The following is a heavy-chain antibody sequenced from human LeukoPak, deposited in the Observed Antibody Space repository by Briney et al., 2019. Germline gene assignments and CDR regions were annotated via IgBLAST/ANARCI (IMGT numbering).Heavy chain of an antibody. Sequence: TSGTLSLTCAVSGGSISSSNWWSWVRQAPGKGLEWVANIKQDGSEKYYVDSVKGRFTISRDNAKNSLYLQMNSLRAEDTAVYYCARGGWDYYDSSGYWNDAFDIWGQGTMVTVSS. CDR1: GGSISSSNW. CDR3: ARGGWDYYDSSGYWNDAFDI. CDR2: IKQDGSEK. J-gene: IGHJ3*02. D-gene: IGHD3-22*01. V-gene: IGHV3-7*01.